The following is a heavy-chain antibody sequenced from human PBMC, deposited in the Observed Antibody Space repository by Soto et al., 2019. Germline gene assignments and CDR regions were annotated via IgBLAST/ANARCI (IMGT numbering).Heavy chain of an antibody. J-gene: IGHJ6*02. Sequence: QVQLQESGPGLVKPSGTLSLTCAVSGGSISSSNWWSWGRQPPGKGLEWIGEIYHSGSTNYNPSLKSRLTISVDKSKNQFPLKLSSVTAADTAVYYCARAPCDAGARYGMDVWGQGTTVTVSS. CDR2: IYHSGST. CDR1: GGSISSSNW. D-gene: IGHD2-2*01. V-gene: IGHV4-4*02. CDR3: ARAPCDAGARYGMDV.